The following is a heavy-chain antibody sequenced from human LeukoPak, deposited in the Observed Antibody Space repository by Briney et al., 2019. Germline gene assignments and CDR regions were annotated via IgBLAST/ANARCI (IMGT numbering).Heavy chain of an antibody. CDR3: ARDLPGGATTGSDAFDI. Sequence: PSETLSLTCTVSGGSISSYYWSWIRQPAGKGLEWIGRIYTSGSTNHNPSLKSRVTMSVDTSKNQFSLKLSSVTAADTAVYYCARDLPGGATTGSDAFDIWGQGTMVTVSS. CDR1: GGSISSYY. V-gene: IGHV4-4*07. CDR2: IYTSGST. J-gene: IGHJ3*02. D-gene: IGHD1-26*01.